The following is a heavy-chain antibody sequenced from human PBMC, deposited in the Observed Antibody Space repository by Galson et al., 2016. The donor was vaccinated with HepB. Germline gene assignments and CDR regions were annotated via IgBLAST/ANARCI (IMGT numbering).Heavy chain of an antibody. V-gene: IGHV1-69*13. CDR2: IIRIFGTA. D-gene: IGHD4-17*01. Sequence: SVKVSCKASGGTFTNYVISWVRQAPGQGLEWMGGIIRIFGTANYAQRFQGRVTITADESTSTVYMELTSLRSEDTAAYYCARCQGDYVLGGYYYCYAMDVWGQGTTVTVSS. J-gene: IGHJ6*02. CDR3: ARCQGDYVLGGYYYCYAMDV. CDR1: GGTFTNYV.